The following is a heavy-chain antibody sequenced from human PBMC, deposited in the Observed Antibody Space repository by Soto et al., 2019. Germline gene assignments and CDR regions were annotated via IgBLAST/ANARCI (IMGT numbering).Heavy chain of an antibody. V-gene: IGHV1-46*01. CDR3: ARIGGNIVVVTGKGAHYGMDV. CDR1: GYTFTSYY. CDR2: INPSGGST. J-gene: IGHJ6*02. Sequence: ASVKVSCKASGYTFTSYYMHWVRQAPGQGREWMGIINPSGGSTSYAQKFQGRVTMTRDTSTSTVYMELSSLRSEDTAVYYCARIGGNIVVVTGKGAHYGMDVWGQATTVTVSS. D-gene: IGHD2-2*01.